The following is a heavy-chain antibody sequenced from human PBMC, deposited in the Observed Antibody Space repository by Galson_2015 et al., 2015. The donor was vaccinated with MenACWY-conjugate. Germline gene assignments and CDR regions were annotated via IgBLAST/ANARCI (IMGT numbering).Heavy chain of an antibody. CDR1: EFTFSSYG. V-gene: IGHV3-33*01. D-gene: IGHD5-18*01. Sequence: SLRLSCAASEFTFSSYGMQWVRQAPGKGLEWVAVIWHDGSNKNYADSVKGRFTISRDNSRNRLFLQMNSLRVEDTAVYFCARDPGYSYGYYYYYGMDVWGQGTTVTVSS. J-gene: IGHJ6*02. CDR3: ARDPGYSYGYYYYYGMDV. CDR2: IWHDGSNK.